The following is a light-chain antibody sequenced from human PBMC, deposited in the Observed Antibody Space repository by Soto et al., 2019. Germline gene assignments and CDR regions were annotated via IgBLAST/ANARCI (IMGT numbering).Light chain of an antibody. CDR2: GNK. J-gene: IGLJ1*01. Sequence: QSVLTQPPSVSGAPGQRVTISCPGSSSTIGAGYAVHWYQQRPGTAPKLLIYGNKNRPSGVPDRFSGSKSGTSASLAITGLQAEDEADYYCQSDDSSLSVSYVFGTGTKVTVL. CDR3: QSDDSSLSVSYV. V-gene: IGLV1-40*01. CDR1: SSTIGAGYA.